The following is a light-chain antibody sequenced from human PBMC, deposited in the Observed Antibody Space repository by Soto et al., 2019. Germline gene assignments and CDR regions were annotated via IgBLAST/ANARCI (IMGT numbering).Light chain of an antibody. V-gene: IGLV2-11*01. J-gene: IGLJ2*01. Sequence: QSALTQPRSVSGSPGQSVTISCTGTSSDIGAYNYVSWYQQHPDKAPKLVIYDVNKRPSGVPARFSASKSGDTASLTISGLQAEDEADYYCCSYAGIYTWVFGGGTQLTVL. CDR3: CSYAGIYTWV. CDR1: SSDIGAYNY. CDR2: DVN.